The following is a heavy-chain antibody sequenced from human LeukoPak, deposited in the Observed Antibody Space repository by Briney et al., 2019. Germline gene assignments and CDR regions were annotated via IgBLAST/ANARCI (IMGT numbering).Heavy chain of an antibody. CDR1: GYTFTSYD. V-gene: IGHV1-8*03. CDR3: ARGGKDFWSGYYSSANWFDP. CDR2: MNPNSGNT. J-gene: IGHJ5*02. D-gene: IGHD3-3*01. Sequence: ASVKVSCKASGYTFTSYDINWVRQATGQGLEWMGWMNPNSGNTGYAQKFQGRVTITRNTSISTAYMELSSLRSEDTAVYYCARGGKDFWSGYYSSANWFDPWGQGTLVTVSS.